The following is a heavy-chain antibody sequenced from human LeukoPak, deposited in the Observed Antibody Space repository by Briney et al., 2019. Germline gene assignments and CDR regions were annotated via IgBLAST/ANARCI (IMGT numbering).Heavy chain of an antibody. CDR1: GHTFTSYG. CDR3: ARVGRYCSGGSCYQDWFDP. D-gene: IGHD2-15*01. V-gene: IGHV1-18*01. J-gene: IGHJ5*02. CDR2: ISAYNGNT. Sequence: ASVKVSCKASGHTFTSYGISWVRQAPGQGLEWMGWISAYNGNTNYAQKLQGRVTMTTDTSTSTAYMELRSLRSDDTAVYYCARVGRYCSGGSCYQDWFDPWGQGTLVTVSS.